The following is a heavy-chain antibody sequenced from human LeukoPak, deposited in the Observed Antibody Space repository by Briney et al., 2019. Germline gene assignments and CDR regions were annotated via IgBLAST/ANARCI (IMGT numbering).Heavy chain of an antibody. Sequence: SETLSLTCAVYGGSFSGYYWSWIRQPPGKGLEWIGYIYYSGSTKYNPSLKSRVTISVDTSKNQFSLKLSSVTAADTAVYYCARGARAGYNLEPFDYWGQGTLVTVSS. J-gene: IGHJ4*02. CDR2: IYYSGST. V-gene: IGHV4-59*08. CDR3: ARGARAGYNLEPFDY. CDR1: GGSFSGYY. D-gene: IGHD5-24*01.